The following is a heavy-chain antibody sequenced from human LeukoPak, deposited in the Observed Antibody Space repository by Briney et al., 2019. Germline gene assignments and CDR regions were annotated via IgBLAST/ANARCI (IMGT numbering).Heavy chain of an antibody. Sequence: ASVKVSCKASGYTFTGYYMHWVRQAPGQGLEWMGWINPNSGGTNYAQKFRGRVTMTRDTSISTAYMELSRLRSDDTAVYYCARAWQSGGSYHFDYWGQGTLVTVSS. CDR1: GYTFTGYY. V-gene: IGHV1-2*02. CDR3: ARAWQSGGSYHFDY. J-gene: IGHJ4*02. D-gene: IGHD1-26*01. CDR2: INPNSGGT.